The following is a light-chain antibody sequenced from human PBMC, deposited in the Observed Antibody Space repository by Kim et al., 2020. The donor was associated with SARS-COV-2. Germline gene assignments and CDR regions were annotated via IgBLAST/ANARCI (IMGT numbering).Light chain of an antibody. J-gene: IGLJ3*02. CDR3: SAWDSSLSAWV. CDR2: RDN. V-gene: IGLV10-54*04. CDR1: TNNVGNRG. Sequence: RQPATLTCTGNTNNVGNRGAARLQQFQGHPPNLLSYRDNNRPSGISQRFSASRSGTTASLTITGVQPEDEADYYCSAWDSSLSAWVFGGGTQLTVL.